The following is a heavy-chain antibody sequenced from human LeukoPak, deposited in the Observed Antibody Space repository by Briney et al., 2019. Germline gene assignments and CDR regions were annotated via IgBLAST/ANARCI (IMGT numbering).Heavy chain of an antibody. CDR2: IYTSGST. D-gene: IGHD4-23*01. V-gene: IGHV4-4*07. J-gene: IGHJ5*02. Sequence: SETLSLTCTVSGGSISSYYWSWIRQPAGKGLEWIGRIYTSGSTNYNPSLKSRVTMSVDTSKNQFSLKLSSVTAADTAVYYCARDRAARWYNWFDPWGQGTLVTVSS. CDR1: GGSISSYY. CDR3: ARDRAARWYNWFDP.